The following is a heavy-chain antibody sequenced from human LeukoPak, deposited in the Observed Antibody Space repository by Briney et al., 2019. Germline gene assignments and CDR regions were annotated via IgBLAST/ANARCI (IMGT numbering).Heavy chain of an antibody. CDR2: ITSSGETT. V-gene: IGHV3-23*01. Sequence: GGSLRLSCAASGSIPFNSYSMSWVRPPPGKGLEWVSAITSSGETTYYADSVKGRFTISRDNSKNMVYLQMNSLRAEDAATYYCAKMQGYFDYWGQGSLVTVSS. CDR1: GSIPFNSYS. CDR3: AKMQGYFDY. J-gene: IGHJ4*02.